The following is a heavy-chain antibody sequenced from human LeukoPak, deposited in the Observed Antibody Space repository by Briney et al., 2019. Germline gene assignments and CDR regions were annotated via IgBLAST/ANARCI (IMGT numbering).Heavy chain of an antibody. J-gene: IGHJ4*02. Sequence: SETLSLTCTVSGGSISSSSYYWGWIRQPPGKGLEWIGSIYYSGSTYYNPSLKSRVTISVDTSKNQFSLKLSSVTAADTAVYYCARGSYPTDYWGQGTLVTVSS. D-gene: IGHD1-26*01. CDR2: IYYSGST. CDR3: ARGSYPTDY. CDR1: GGSISSSSYY. V-gene: IGHV4-39*07.